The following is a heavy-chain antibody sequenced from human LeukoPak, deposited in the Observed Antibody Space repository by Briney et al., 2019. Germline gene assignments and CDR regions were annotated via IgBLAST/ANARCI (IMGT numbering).Heavy chain of an antibody. Sequence: GGSLRLSCAASGFTFSSYAMIWVRQAPGRGLEWVSAISGSGGSTYYADSVKGRFTISRDNSKNTLYLQMNSLRAEDTAVYYCAKEGHTATGYAASYWGQGTLVTVSS. J-gene: IGHJ4*02. V-gene: IGHV3-23*01. D-gene: IGHD5-18*01. CDR2: ISGSGGST. CDR3: AKEGHTATGYAASY. CDR1: GFTFSSYA.